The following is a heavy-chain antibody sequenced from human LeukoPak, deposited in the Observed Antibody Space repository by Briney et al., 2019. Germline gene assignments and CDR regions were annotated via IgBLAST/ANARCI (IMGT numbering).Heavy chain of an antibody. D-gene: IGHD3-16*01. J-gene: IGHJ4*02. Sequence: PGGSLRLSCAASGFTFSSYVMSWVRQAPGKGLEWVSGLSDSGGGTHHADSAKGRFTISRDNSKNTLYLQMNSLRAEDTAVYYCAKGGTYDYTSFDYWGQGTLVTVSS. CDR1: GFTFSSYV. V-gene: IGHV3-23*01. CDR2: LSDSGGGT. CDR3: AKGGTYDYTSFDY.